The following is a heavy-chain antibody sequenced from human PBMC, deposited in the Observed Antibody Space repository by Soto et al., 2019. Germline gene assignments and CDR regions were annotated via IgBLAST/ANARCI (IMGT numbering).Heavy chain of an antibody. V-gene: IGHV3-23*01. Sequence: GGSLRLSCAASGFTFSSYAMSWVRQAPGKGLEWVSAISGSGGSTYYADSVKGRFTISRDNSKNTLYLQMNSLRAEDTAVYYCAKEVYCSGGSCYSWYFDLWGRGTLVTVSS. D-gene: IGHD2-15*01. CDR2: ISGSGGST. J-gene: IGHJ2*01. CDR3: AKEVYCSGGSCYSWYFDL. CDR1: GFTFSSYA.